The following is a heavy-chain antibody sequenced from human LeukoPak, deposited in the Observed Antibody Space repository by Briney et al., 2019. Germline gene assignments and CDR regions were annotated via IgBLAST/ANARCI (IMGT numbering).Heavy chain of an antibody. CDR3: AREGYYGSGSNWFDP. D-gene: IGHD3-10*01. V-gene: IGHV4-59*01. J-gene: IGHJ5*02. Sequence: PSETLSLTCTVSGGSISSYYWSWIRQPPGKGLEWIGYIYHSGSTNYNPSLKSRVTISVDTSKNQFSLKLTSVNAADTAVYYCAREGYYGSGSNWFDPWGQGTLVTVSS. CDR2: IYHSGST. CDR1: GGSISSYY.